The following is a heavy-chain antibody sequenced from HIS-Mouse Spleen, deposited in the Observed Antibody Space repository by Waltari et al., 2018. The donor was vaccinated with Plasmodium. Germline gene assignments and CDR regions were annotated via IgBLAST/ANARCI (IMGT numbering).Heavy chain of an antibody. CDR1: GFTFTSSS. J-gene: IGHJ4*02. CDR3: AAVATGGVDY. D-gene: IGHD7-27*01. Sequence: QMQLVQSGPEVKTPGTSVKVSCKASGFTFTSSSVPWVRQARGQRLEWIGWIVVGSGNTNYAQKFQERVTITRDMSTSTAYMELSSLRSEDTAVYYCAAVATGGVDYWGQGTLVTVSS. V-gene: IGHV1-58*01. CDR2: IVVGSGNT.